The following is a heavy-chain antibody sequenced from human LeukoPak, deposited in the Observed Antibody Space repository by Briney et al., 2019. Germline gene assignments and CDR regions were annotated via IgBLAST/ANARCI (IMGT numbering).Heavy chain of an antibody. D-gene: IGHD3-16*01. J-gene: IGHJ5*02. Sequence: PGGSLRLSCAASGLTFSSYAMSWVRQAPGKGLEWVSRIKSDGSTTTYADSVKGRFTVSRDNANDTLYLQMNSLRAEDTAVYYCARGGVSSAYTWFAPWGQGTLVTVSS. CDR3: ARGGVSSAYTWFAP. CDR1: GLTFSSYA. V-gene: IGHV3-74*03. CDR2: IKSDGSTT.